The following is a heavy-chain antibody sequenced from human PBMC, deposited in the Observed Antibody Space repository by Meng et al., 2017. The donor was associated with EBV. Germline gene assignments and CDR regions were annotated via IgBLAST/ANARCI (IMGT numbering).Heavy chain of an antibody. J-gene: IGHJ4*02. V-gene: IGHV1-3*01. D-gene: IGHD3-3*01. CDR3: ARSGATIFGVVIPTYYFDY. CDR1: GYTFTSYA. Sequence: QVQLVQSGAEVQEPGASGKVSCKASGYTFTSYARHWVRQAPGQRLEWMGWINAGNGNTKYSQKFQGRVTITRDTSASTAYMELSSLRSEDTAVYYCARSGATIFGVVIPTYYFDYWGQGTLVTVSS. CDR2: INAGNGNT.